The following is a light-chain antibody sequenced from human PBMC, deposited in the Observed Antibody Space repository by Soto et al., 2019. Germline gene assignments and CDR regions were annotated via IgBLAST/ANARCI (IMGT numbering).Light chain of an antibody. CDR1: SSDEGGYNY. CDR3: SSYTSSSTLENV. J-gene: IGLJ1*01. CDR2: DVS. V-gene: IGLV2-14*01. Sequence: QSVLTQPASVSRSPGQSITISCTGTSSDEGGYNYVSWYQQHPGKAPKHMIYDVSNRPSGVSNRFSGSKSGNTASLTISGLQAEDEADYYCSSYTSSSTLENVFGTGTKVTVL.